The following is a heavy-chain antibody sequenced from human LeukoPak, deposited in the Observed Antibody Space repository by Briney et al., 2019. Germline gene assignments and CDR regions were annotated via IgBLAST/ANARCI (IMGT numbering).Heavy chain of an antibody. CDR1: GYSISSGYY. D-gene: IGHD3-10*01. J-gene: IGHJ6*03. Sequence: SDTLSLTCTVSGYSISSGYYWGWIRQPPGKGLEWIGSIYHSGSTYYNPSLKSRVTISVDTSKNQFSLKLSSVTAADTAVYYCARDPVVRGSDYYMDVWGKGTTVTVSS. CDR3: ARDPVVRGSDYYMDV. V-gene: IGHV4-38-2*02. CDR2: IYHSGST.